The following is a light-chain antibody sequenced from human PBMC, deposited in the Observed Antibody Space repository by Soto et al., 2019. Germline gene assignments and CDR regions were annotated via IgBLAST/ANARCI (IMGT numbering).Light chain of an antibody. CDR3: SSYTSSSTPYYV. CDR1: SSDVGGYNY. Sequence: QSVLTQPRSVSGSPGQSVTISCTGTSSDVGGYNYVSWYQQHPGKAPKLMIYDVSNRPSGVSDRFSGSKSGNTASLTISGLQAEDEADYYCSSYTSSSTPYYVFGTGTKVTVL. J-gene: IGLJ1*01. CDR2: DVS. V-gene: IGLV2-11*01.